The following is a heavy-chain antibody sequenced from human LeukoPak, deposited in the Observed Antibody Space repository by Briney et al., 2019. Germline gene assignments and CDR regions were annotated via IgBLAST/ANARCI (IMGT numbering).Heavy chain of an antibody. J-gene: IGHJ6*04. D-gene: IGHD3-10*02. CDR3: AELGITMIGGV. CDR1: GFTFSSYR. V-gene: IGHV3-48*03. Sequence: GGSLRLSCAVSGFTFSSYRMNWVRQAPGKGLEWVSYISSSGSTIYYADSVKGRFTISRDNAKNSLYLQMNSLRAEDTAVYYCAELGITMIGGVWGKGTTVTISS. CDR2: ISSSGSTI.